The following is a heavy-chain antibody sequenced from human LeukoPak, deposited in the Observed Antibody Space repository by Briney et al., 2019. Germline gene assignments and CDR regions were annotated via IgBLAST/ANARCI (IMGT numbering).Heavy chain of an antibody. J-gene: IGHJ4*02. CDR3: ARSYSYDSSGYYGAK. CDR1: GYTFTGQY. D-gene: IGHD3-22*01. CDR2: INPNSGGT. V-gene: IGHV1-2*02. Sequence: GSVKVSCKASGYTFTGQYIHWVRQAPGQGPEWMGWINPNSGGTNYAQKFQGRVTMTRDTSISTAYMEVSSLRSDDTAVYYCARSYSYDSSGYYGAKWGQGTLVTDCS.